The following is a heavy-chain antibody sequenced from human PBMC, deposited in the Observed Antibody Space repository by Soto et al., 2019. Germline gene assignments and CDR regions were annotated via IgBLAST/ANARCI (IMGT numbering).Heavy chain of an antibody. V-gene: IGHV1-18*01. CDR3: ARDDADIVVVPAAPDY. CDR1: GYTFTSYG. J-gene: IGHJ4*02. Sequence: ASVKVSCKXSGYTFTSYGISWVRQAPGQGLEWMGWISAYNGNTNYAQKLQGRVTMTTDTSTSTAYMELRSLRSDDTAVYYCARDDADIVVVPAAPDYWGQGTLVTVSS. CDR2: ISAYNGNT. D-gene: IGHD2-2*01.